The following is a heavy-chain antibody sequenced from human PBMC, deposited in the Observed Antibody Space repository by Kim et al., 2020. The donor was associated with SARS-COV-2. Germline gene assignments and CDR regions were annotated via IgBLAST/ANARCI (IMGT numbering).Heavy chain of an antibody. CDR3: ARLEYSSSSRLFDP. Sequence: SETLSLTCTVSGGSVSSSNYYWGWIRQPPGKGLEWIGNIYYTGDTYYNPSLKSRVTISVDTSKNHFTLKLSSPTAADTAVYYCARLEYSSSSRLFDPWGQGTLVTVSS. CDR1: GGSVSSSNYY. D-gene: IGHD6-6*01. CDR2: IYYTGDT. J-gene: IGHJ5*02. V-gene: IGHV4-39*02.